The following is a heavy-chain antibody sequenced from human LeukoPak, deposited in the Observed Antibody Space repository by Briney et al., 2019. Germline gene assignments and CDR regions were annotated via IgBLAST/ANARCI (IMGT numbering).Heavy chain of an antibody. V-gene: IGHV1-2*02. CDR3: ARVPVRRHYESTGYYYEDP. J-gene: IGHJ5*02. D-gene: IGHD3-22*01. Sequence: ASVKVSCKASGYTFTGYYMHWVRQAPGQGLEWMGWINPNSGGANYAQKFQGRVTMTRDTSISTAYMELSRLRSDDTAVYYCARVPVRRHYESTGYYYEDPWGQGTLVTVSS. CDR1: GYTFTGYY. CDR2: INPNSGGA.